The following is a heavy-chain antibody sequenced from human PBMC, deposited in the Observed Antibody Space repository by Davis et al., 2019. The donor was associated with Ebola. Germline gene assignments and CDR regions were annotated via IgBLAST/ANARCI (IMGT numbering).Heavy chain of an antibody. CDR3: ARNYGGHDG. J-gene: IGHJ4*02. V-gene: IGHV3-7*01. CDR2: IKQDGSEK. D-gene: IGHD4/OR15-4a*01. CDR1: GFTFSSYW. Sequence: GESLKISCAASGFTFSSYWMSWVRQAPGKGLEWVANIKQDGSEKYYVDSVKGRFTISRDNAKNSLYLQVNSLRDEDTAVYYCARNYGGHDGWGQGTLVTVSS.